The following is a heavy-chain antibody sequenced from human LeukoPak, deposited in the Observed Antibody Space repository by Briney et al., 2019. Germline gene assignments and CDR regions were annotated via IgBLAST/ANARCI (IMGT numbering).Heavy chain of an antibody. J-gene: IGHJ5*02. D-gene: IGHD3-3*01. Sequence: PGGSLRLSCAASGFTFSSYAMSWVRQAPGKGLEWVSAISGSGGGTYYADSVKGRFTISRDNSKNTLYLQMNSLRAEDTAVYYCAKSSYIDSSETGVLRFLEWLRGGFDPWGQGTLVTVSS. V-gene: IGHV3-23*01. CDR2: ISGSGGGT. CDR3: AKSSYIDSSETGVLRFLEWLRGGFDP. CDR1: GFTFSSYA.